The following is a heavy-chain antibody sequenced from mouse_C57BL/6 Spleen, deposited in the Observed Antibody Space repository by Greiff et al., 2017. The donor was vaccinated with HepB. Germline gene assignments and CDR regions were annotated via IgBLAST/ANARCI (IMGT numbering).Heavy chain of an antibody. J-gene: IGHJ4*01. D-gene: IGHD2-1*01. CDR1: GYTFTNYW. V-gene: IGHV1-63*01. CDR3: ARREGGNYGNGAMDY. CDR2: IYPGGGYT. Sequence: VQLQQSGAELVRPGTSVKMSCKASGYTFTNYWIGWAKQRPGHGLEWIGDIYPGGGYTNYNEKFKGKATLTADKSSSTAYMQFSSLTSEDSAIYYWARREGGNYGNGAMDYWGQGTSVTVSS.